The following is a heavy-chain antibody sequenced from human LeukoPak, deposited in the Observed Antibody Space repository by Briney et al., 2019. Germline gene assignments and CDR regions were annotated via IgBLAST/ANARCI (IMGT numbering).Heavy chain of an antibody. D-gene: IGHD3-10*01. V-gene: IGHV3-49*04. CDR2: IRSKAYGGTT. Sequence: GGSLRLSCTASGFTFGDYAMSWVRQAPGKGLEWVGFIRSKAYGGTTEYAASVKGRFTISRDDSKSIAYLQMNSLKTEDTAVYYCTGDNPTYYYGSGTFDYWGQGTLVTVSS. CDR3: TGDNPTYYYGSGTFDY. J-gene: IGHJ4*02. CDR1: GFTFGDYA.